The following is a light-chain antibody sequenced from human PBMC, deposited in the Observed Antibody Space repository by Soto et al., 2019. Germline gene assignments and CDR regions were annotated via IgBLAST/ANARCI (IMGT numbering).Light chain of an antibody. CDR2: EVT. J-gene: IGLJ3*02. Sequence: QSALTQPASVSGSPGQSITISCTGTSSDVGGYSYVSWYQQHPGKTPKLMIYEVTNRPPGVSNRFSGSKSGNTASLTISGLQTEDEADYYCSSYTSSSTWVFGGGTKLTVL. V-gene: IGLV2-14*01. CDR1: SSDVGGYSY. CDR3: SSYTSSSTWV.